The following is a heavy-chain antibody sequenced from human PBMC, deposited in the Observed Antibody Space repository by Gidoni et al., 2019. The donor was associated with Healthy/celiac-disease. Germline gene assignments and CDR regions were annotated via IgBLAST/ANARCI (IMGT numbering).Heavy chain of an antibody. D-gene: IGHD3-16*01. CDR3: ARPKFTHLGDAVDI. CDR1: GYSFTRYW. Sequence: DVQLFQSGADVQKLGASLQISCERSGYSFTRYWIAWVRQMPGKCLEWMGISYPGDSDTRYSPSFQGQVTISADKSISTAYLQGSSLKASDTAMYYCARPKFTHLGDAVDIWGQGTMVTVSS. J-gene: IGHJ3*02. CDR2: SYPGDSDT. V-gene: IGHV5-51*03.